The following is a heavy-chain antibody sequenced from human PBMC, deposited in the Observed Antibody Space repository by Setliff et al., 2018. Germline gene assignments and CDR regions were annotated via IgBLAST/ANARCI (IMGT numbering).Heavy chain of an antibody. CDR2: IQNTGNT. Sequence: ASETLSLTCTVSGGSVGGGSYYWSWIRQPAGKGLEWIGLIQNTGNTNYNPSLQSRVTISMDTSKNQFSLKMTSVTAADTAMYYCAGTPARGTTWLSPFDYWGQGTLVT. CDR3: AGTPARGTTWLSPFDY. D-gene: IGHD5-12*01. V-gene: IGHV4-61*02. J-gene: IGHJ4*02. CDR1: GGSVGGGSYY.